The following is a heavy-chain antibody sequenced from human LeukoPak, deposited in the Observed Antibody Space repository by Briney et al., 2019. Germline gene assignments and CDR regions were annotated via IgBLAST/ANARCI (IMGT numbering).Heavy chain of an antibody. CDR1: GYTLTDFS. Sequence: ASVKVSCNISGYTLTDFSMHWVRQAPGKGLEWMGGFNREDDEAIYAPHFQGRVTVTEDTSTDTAYMELSSLRSVDTAVYYCATLDSYYDNSGRPLVPDWGQGTLVTVSS. D-gene: IGHD3-22*01. J-gene: IGHJ4*02. V-gene: IGHV1-24*01. CDR3: ATLDSYYDNSGRPLVPD. CDR2: FNREDDEA.